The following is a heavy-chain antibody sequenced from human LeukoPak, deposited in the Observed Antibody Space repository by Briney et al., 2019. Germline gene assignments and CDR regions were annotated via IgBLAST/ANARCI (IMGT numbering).Heavy chain of an antibody. CDR1: GFSFSAYS. Sequence: GGSLRLSCAASGFSFSAYSMSWVRQAPGKGLEWVSSISTGSYYIYCADSLKGRFPISRDNAKNSLYLQMNSLRAEDTAVYYCAKGGDYFDYWGQGALVTVSS. CDR2: ISTGSYYI. J-gene: IGHJ4*02. CDR3: AKGGDYFDY. D-gene: IGHD3-16*01. V-gene: IGHV3-21*01.